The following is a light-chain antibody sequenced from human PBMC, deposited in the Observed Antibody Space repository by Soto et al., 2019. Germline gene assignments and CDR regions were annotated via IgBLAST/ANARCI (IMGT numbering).Light chain of an antibody. Sequence: DIVMTQSPDSLAVSLGERATIHCKSSQSVLYSSNNKNLIAWYQQKPGQPPKLLIYWASTRESGVPDRFSGGGCGTAFTITISSRQAADVAVYYCQQYYSPSRSTFGQGTKLEIK. J-gene: IGKJ2*01. V-gene: IGKV4-1*01. CDR2: WAS. CDR1: QSVLYSSNNKNL. CDR3: QQYYSPSRST.